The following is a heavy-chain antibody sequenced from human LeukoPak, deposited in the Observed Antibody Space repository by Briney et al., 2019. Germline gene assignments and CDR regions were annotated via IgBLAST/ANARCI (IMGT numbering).Heavy chain of an antibody. CDR1: GFSFSSNT. J-gene: IGHJ4*02. Sequence: GGSLRLSCAGSGFSFSSNTMSWVRQAPGRGLEWVSAISNNGGRTDYADSVKGRFTISRDNSKSTLYLHMDSLRAEDTAVYICARDEDTSALSEYWGQGTLVTVSS. CDR2: ISNNGGRT. CDR3: ARDEDTSALSEY. V-gene: IGHV3-23*01. D-gene: IGHD2/OR15-2a*01.